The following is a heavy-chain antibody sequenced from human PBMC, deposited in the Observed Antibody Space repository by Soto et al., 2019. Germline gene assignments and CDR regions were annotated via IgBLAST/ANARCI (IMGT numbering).Heavy chain of an antibody. CDR2: MNPNSGNT. CDR3: ARSDYGGNSTLYYYYGMDV. V-gene: IGHV1-8*01. J-gene: IGHJ6*02. CDR1: GYTFTSYD. D-gene: IGHD4-17*01. Sequence: ASVKVSCKASGYTFTSYDINWVRQATGQGLEWMGWMNPNSGNTGYAQKFQGWVTMTRDTSISTAHMELSRLRSDDTAVYYCARSDYGGNSTLYYYYGMDVWGQGTTVTVSS.